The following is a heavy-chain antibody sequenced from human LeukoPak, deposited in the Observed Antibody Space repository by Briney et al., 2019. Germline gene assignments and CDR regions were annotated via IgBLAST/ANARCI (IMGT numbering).Heavy chain of an antibody. CDR1: GFTFSSFP. J-gene: IGHJ2*01. CDR2: ISTDGSYK. Sequence: PGKSLRLSCAVSGFTFSSFPFHWVRQAPGKGLEWVAAISTDGSYKYHGDSVKGRFTISRDNPMNTLYLQMNGLRPDDTAVYYCARSLILGRWYFDLWGRGTLVTVSS. D-gene: IGHD3-16*01. CDR3: ARSLILGRWYFDL. V-gene: IGHV3-30*04.